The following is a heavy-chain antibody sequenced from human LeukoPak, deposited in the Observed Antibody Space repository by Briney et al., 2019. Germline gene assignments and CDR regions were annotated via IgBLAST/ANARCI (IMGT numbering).Heavy chain of an antibody. V-gene: IGHV1-18*04. D-gene: IGHD3-10*01. CDR1: GYTFTGYY. CDR2: ISAYNGNT. CDR3: ARVPRSGLRPYFDY. J-gene: IGHJ4*02. Sequence: ASVKVSCKASGYTFTGYYMHWVRQAPGQGLEWMGWISAYNGNTNYAQKLQGRVTMTTDTSTSTAYMELRSLRSDDTAVYYCARVPRSGLRPYFDYWGQGTLVTVSS.